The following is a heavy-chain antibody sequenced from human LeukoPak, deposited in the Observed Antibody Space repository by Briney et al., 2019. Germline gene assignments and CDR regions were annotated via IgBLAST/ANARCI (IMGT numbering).Heavy chain of an antibody. CDR1: GFTFDDYA. Sequence: GRSLRLSCAASGFTFDDYAMHWVRQAPGKGLEWVSGTSWNSGSIGYADSVKGRFTISRDNAKNSLYLQMNSLRAEDTALYYCAKSPGPTTVVTILDYWGQGTLVTVSS. J-gene: IGHJ4*02. CDR3: AKSPGPTTVVTILDY. D-gene: IGHD4-23*01. CDR2: TSWNSGSI. V-gene: IGHV3-9*01.